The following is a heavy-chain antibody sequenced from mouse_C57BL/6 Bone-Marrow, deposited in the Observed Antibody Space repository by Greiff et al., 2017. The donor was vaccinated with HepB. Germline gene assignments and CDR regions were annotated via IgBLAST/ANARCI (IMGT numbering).Heavy chain of an antibody. CDR3: TRRDGYSFAY. V-gene: IGHV1-15*01. Sequence: VQLQQSGAELARPGASVTLSCKASGYTFTDYEMHWVKQTPVHGLEWIGAIDPETGGTAYNQKFKGKAILTADKSSSTAYMELRSLTSEDSAVYYCTRRDGYSFAYWGQGTLVTVSA. D-gene: IGHD2-3*01. CDR2: IDPETGGT. J-gene: IGHJ3*01. CDR1: GYTFTDYE.